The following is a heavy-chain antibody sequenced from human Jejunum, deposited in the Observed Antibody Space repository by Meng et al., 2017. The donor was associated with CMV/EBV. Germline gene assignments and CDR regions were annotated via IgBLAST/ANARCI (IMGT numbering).Heavy chain of an antibody. J-gene: IGHJ6*02. CDR2: IRYDGSEE. V-gene: IGHV3-30*02. CDR1: YG. CDR3: AKGFCSGTDCYTDYYYGMDV. D-gene: IGHD2-2*02. Sequence: YGMRWVRQAPGKGLEWVTFIRYDGSEEYYADSVKGRFTISRDNSKNTLYLEMKSLGPEDTAVYYCAKGFCSGTDCYTDYYYGMDVWGQGTTVTVSS.